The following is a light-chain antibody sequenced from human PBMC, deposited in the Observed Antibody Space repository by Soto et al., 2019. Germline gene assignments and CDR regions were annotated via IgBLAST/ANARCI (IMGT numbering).Light chain of an antibody. CDR2: EVS. V-gene: IGLV2-23*02. Sequence: QSVLTQPASVSGSPGQSITISCTRTSSDVGSYNFVSWYQQHPGKVPKVMIYEVSKRPSGVSDRFSGSKSGNTASLTISGLQAEDEADYYCCAAAGRSTYVFGTGPKVTVL. J-gene: IGLJ1*01. CDR1: SSDVGSYNF. CDR3: CAAAGRSTYV.